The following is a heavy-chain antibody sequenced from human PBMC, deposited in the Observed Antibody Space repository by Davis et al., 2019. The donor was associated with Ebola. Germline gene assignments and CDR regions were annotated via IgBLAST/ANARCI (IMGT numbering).Heavy chain of an antibody. CDR1: GFTVSSNH. V-gene: IGHV3-66*01. CDR3: AGGQWVLPEDY. J-gene: IGHJ4*02. CDR2: IYDQST. D-gene: IGHD6-19*01. Sequence: GGSLRLSCAASGFTVSSNHMSWVRQAPGKGLEWVSVIYDQSTAYADSVRGRFIISRDNTKNSLYLQMNSLRAEDTGVYYCAGGQWVLPEDYWGQGTLVTVSS.